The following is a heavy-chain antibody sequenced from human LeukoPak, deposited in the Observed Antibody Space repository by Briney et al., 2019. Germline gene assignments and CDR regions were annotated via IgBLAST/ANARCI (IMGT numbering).Heavy chain of an antibody. J-gene: IGHJ6*03. CDR3: AKHWSYCSTTSCFFNYYYYYMDV. Sequence: PGGSLRLSCAASGFTFSIYAMSWVRQAPGKGLEWVSAISGSGGTAYYADSVKGRFTISRDNSKNTLYLQMNSLRAEDTAVYYCAKHWSYCSTTSCFFNYYYYYMDVWGKGTTVTVSS. V-gene: IGHV3-23*01. CDR2: ISGSGGTA. D-gene: IGHD2-2*01. CDR1: GFTFSIYA.